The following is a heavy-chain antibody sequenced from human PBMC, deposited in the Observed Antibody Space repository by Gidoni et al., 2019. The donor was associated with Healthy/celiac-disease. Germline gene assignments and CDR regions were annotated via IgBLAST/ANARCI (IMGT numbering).Heavy chain of an antibody. V-gene: IGHV4-59*01. CDR1: GGSISSYY. J-gene: IGHJ4*02. CDR2: IYYSGST. CDR3: ARDLSYGDYFDY. D-gene: IGHD4-17*01. Sequence: QVQLQESGSGLVKPSETLSLTCTVSGGSISSYYWSWIRQPPGKGLEWIGYIYYSGSTNYNPSLKSRVTISVDTSKNQFSLKLSSVTAADTAVYYCARDLSYGDYFDYWGQGTLVTVSS.